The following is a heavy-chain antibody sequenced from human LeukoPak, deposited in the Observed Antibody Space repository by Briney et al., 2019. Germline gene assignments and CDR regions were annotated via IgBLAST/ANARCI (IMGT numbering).Heavy chain of an antibody. V-gene: IGHV3-30*01. Sequence: GGSLRLSCAASGFTFSSYAMHWVRQAPGKGLEWVAVISYDGSNKYYADSVKGRFTISRDNSKNTLYLQMNSLGAEDTAVYYCARGRDGYNPTPLGYWGQGTLVTVSS. CDR1: GFTFSSYA. CDR3: ARGRDGYNPTPLGY. J-gene: IGHJ4*02. D-gene: IGHD5-24*01. CDR2: ISYDGSNK.